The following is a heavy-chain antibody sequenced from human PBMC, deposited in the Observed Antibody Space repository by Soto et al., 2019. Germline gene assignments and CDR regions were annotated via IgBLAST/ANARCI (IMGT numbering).Heavy chain of an antibody. Sequence: TLSLTCAVYGGSFSGYYWTWIRQPPGKGLEWIGEINHSGNTNYNPSLKSRVTISVDTSKNQFSLKLNSVTAADTAVYYCARGIPTIVVLEGDAPDKDYFDSWGQRTLVTVSS. D-gene: IGHD3-22*01. CDR1: GGSFSGYY. CDR3: ARGIPTIVVLEGDAPDKDYFDS. CDR2: INHSGNT. V-gene: IGHV4-34*01. J-gene: IGHJ4*02.